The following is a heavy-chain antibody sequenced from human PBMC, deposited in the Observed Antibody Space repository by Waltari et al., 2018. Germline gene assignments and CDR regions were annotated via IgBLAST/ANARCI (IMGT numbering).Heavy chain of an antibody. Sequence: QVQLQQWGAGLLKPSETLSLTCAVYGGSFSGYYWSWIRQPPGKGLEWIGEINHSGSTNYNPSLKSRVTISVDTSKNQFSRKLSSVTAADTAVYYCARGVWLYYGSGSYSPIAEYFQHWGQGTLVTVSS. CDR3: ARGVWLYYGSGSYSPIAEYFQH. CDR2: INHSGST. J-gene: IGHJ1*01. CDR1: GGSFSGYY. D-gene: IGHD3-10*01. V-gene: IGHV4-34*01.